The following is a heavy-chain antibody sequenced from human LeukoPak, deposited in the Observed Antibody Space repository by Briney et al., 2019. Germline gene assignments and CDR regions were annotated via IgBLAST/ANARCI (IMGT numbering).Heavy chain of an antibody. J-gene: IGHJ3*02. Sequence: GESLKISCKGSGYSFTSYWIGWVRQMPGKGLEWMGIIYPGDSDTRYSPSSQGQVTISVDKSISTAYLQWSSLKASDTAIYYCARTMYSSGWYGAFGIWGQGTMVTVSS. V-gene: IGHV5-51*01. CDR3: ARTMYSSGWYGAFGI. CDR2: IYPGDSDT. CDR1: GYSFTSYW. D-gene: IGHD6-19*01.